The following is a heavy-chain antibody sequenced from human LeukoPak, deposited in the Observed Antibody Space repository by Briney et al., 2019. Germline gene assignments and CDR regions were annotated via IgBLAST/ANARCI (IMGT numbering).Heavy chain of an antibody. CDR3: ARSGRYFDRLRQTNWFDP. V-gene: IGHV4-34*01. Sequence: SETLSLTCAVYGGSFSGYYWSWIRQPPGKGLEWIGEINHSGSTNYNPSLKSRVTISVDTSKNQFSLKLSSVTATDTAVYYCARSGRYFDRLRQTNWFDPWGQGTLVTVSS. CDR2: INHSGST. CDR1: GGSFSGYY. D-gene: IGHD3-9*01. J-gene: IGHJ5*02.